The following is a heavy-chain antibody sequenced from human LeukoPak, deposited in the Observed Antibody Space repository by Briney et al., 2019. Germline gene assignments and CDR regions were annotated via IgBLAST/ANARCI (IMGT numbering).Heavy chain of an antibody. D-gene: IGHD6-19*01. CDR1: GYTFTGYY. CDR3: ARVLAVAGPFDY. J-gene: IGHJ4*02. V-gene: IGHV1-2*02. Sequence: ASVKVSCKASGYTFTGYYMHWVRQAPGQGLEWMGWINPNSGGTNYAQEFQGRVTMTRDTSISTAYMELSRLRSDDTAVYYCARVLAVAGPFDYWGQGTLVTVSS. CDR2: INPNSGGT.